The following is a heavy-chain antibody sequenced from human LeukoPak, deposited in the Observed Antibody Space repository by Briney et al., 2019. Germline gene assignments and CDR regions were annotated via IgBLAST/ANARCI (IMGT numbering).Heavy chain of an antibody. J-gene: IGHJ4*02. D-gene: IGHD1-26*01. CDR2: ISGSGGST. CDR1: GFTFSSYA. V-gene: IGHV3-23*01. Sequence: PGGSLRLSCAASGFTFSSYAMSWVRQAPGKGLEWVSAISGSGGSTYYADSVKGRFTISRDKSKNTLYLQMNSPRAEDTAVYYCAKGDSENYQGFDYWGQGTLVTVSS. CDR3: AKGDSENYQGFDY.